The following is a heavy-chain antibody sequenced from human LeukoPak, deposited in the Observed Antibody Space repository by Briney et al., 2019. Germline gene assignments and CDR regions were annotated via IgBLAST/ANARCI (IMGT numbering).Heavy chain of an antibody. Sequence: PSETLSLTCTVSGGSISSSSYYWGWIRQPPGKGLEWIGSIYYSGSTYYNPSLKSRVTISVDTSKNQFSLKLSSVTAADTAVYYCARVLYGSGIYFDYWGQGTLVTVSS. J-gene: IGHJ4*02. CDR3: ARVLYGSGIYFDY. D-gene: IGHD3-10*01. CDR1: GGSISSSSYY. V-gene: IGHV4-39*07. CDR2: IYYSGST.